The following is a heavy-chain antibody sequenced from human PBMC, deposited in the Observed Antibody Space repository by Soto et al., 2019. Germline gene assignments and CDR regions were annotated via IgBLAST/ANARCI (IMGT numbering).Heavy chain of an antibody. CDR3: ARDGAAAGTGYYFDY. Sequence: QVQLVESGGGVVQPGRSLRLSCAASGFTFSSYGMHWVRQAPGKGLEWVAVIWYDGSNKYYADSVKGRFTISRDNSKNTLYLQMNRLRAEDTAVYYCARDGAAAGTGYYFDYWGQGTLVTVSS. V-gene: IGHV3-33*01. CDR2: IWYDGSNK. D-gene: IGHD6-13*01. J-gene: IGHJ4*02. CDR1: GFTFSSYG.